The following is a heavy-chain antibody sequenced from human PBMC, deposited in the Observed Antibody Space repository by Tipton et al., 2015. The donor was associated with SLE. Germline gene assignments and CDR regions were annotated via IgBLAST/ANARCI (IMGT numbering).Heavy chain of an antibody. Sequence: SLRLSCEASGFIFRMYGMSWVRQAPGKGLEWVSTISDNEGDTYYADSVKGRFTISRDNSKKTLYLQTNSLRAEDTAVYYCAKDRTPITMILVASGSGMDVWGQGTTVTVSS. V-gene: IGHV3-23*01. D-gene: IGHD3-22*01. J-gene: IGHJ6*02. CDR1: GFIFRMYG. CDR3: AKDRTPITMILVASGSGMDV. CDR2: ISDNEGDT.